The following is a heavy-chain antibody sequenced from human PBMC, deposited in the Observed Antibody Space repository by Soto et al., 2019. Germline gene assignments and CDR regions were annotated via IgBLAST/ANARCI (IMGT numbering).Heavy chain of an antibody. CDR1: GYSFTDYW. J-gene: IGHJ3*02. D-gene: IGHD5-18*01. CDR2: IYPADSDT. Sequence: EVQLVQSGAEVKKPGESLKMSCKGSGYSFTDYWIGWVRQMPGKGLEWMGIIYPADSDTRYSPSFQGQVTISADKSITTAYLQWSSLKASDTAMYYCARHFDTSMVPRVTFDIWGQGTMFTVSS. V-gene: IGHV5-51*01. CDR3: ARHFDTSMVPRVTFDI.